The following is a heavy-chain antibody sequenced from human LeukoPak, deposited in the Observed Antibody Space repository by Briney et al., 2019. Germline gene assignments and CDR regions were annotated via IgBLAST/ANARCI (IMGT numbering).Heavy chain of an antibody. Sequence: ASVKVSFKASRYTYTCYAISWVRQAPGQGLEWMGWISGYNGNTKYAQKVQGRVTMTTDTSTSTAYMELRSLRSDDTAVYYCARGYSYGSDYYYGMDVWGQWTTVTVSS. CDR2: ISGYNGNT. CDR3: ARGYSYGSDYYYGMDV. D-gene: IGHD5-18*01. J-gene: IGHJ6*02. CDR1: RYTYTCYA. V-gene: IGHV1-18*01.